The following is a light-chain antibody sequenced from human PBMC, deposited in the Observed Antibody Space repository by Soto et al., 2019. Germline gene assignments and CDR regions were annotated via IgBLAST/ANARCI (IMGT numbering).Light chain of an antibody. J-gene: IGLJ1*01. CDR1: SSNIGAGYD. CDR3: QSYDSSLSGYV. V-gene: IGLV1-40*01. CDR2: GNN. Sequence: QAVVTQPPSGSGAPGQRVTLSCTGTSSNIGAGYDVHWYQQLPGTAPKLLIYGNNNRPSGVPGRFSGSKSGTSASLAITGLQAEDETDYYCQSYDSSLSGYVFGTGTKLTVL.